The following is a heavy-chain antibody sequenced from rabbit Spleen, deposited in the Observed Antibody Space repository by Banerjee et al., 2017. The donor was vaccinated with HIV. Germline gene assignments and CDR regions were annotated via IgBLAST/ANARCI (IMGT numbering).Heavy chain of an antibody. CDR2: IYTGRGGT. V-gene: IGHV1S7*01. CDR3: ARDAAGREDFNL. J-gene: IGHJ4*01. Sequence: QLKETGGGLVQPGGSLTLSCKTSGFDFSSYSMSWVRQAPGKGLEWIGAIYTGRGGTDYANWVNGRFTISSDNAQYTVDLQMNSLTAADTATYFCARDAAGREDFNLWGQGTLVTV. D-gene: IGHD4-2*01. CDR1: GFDFSSYS.